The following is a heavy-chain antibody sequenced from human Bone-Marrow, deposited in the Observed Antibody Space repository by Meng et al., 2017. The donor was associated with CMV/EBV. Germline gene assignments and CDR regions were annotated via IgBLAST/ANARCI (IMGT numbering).Heavy chain of an antibody. CDR2: IYYSGST. V-gene: IGHV4-31*03. J-gene: IGHJ4*02. CDR3: ASYGSGSFDY. CDR1: GGSISSGGYY. D-gene: IGHD3-10*01. Sequence: TCTVSGGSISSGGYYWSWIRQHPGKGLEWIGYIYYSGSTYYNPSLKSRVTISVDTSKNQFSLKLSSVTAADTAMYYCASYGSGSFDYWGQGTLVTVSS.